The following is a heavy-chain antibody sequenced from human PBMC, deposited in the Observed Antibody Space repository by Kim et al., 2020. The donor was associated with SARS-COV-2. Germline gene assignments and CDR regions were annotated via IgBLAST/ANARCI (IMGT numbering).Heavy chain of an antibody. J-gene: IGHJ4*02. D-gene: IGHD3-3*01. CDR3: ARDLYDFWSGQFDY. CDR2: ISSSGSTI. Sequence: GGSLRLSCAGSGFTFSSYEMNWVRQAPGKGLEWVSYISSSGSTIYYADSVKGRFTISRDNAKNSLYLQMNSLRAEDTAVYYCARDLYDFWSGQFDYWGQGTLVTVSS. CDR1: GFTFSSYE. V-gene: IGHV3-48*03.